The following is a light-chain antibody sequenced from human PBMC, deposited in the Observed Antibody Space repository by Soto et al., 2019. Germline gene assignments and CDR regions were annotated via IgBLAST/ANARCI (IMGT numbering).Light chain of an antibody. V-gene: IGLV2-14*01. CDR3: SSYTSSRTLV. CDR2: EVS. Sequence: QSVLTQPASVSGSPGQSITISCTGTRSDVGGYNYVSWYQQHPGKAPKLMICEVSDRPSGVSNRFSGSKSGNTASLTISGLQAEDEADYYCSSYTSSRTLVFG. J-gene: IGLJ2*01. CDR1: RSDVGGYNY.